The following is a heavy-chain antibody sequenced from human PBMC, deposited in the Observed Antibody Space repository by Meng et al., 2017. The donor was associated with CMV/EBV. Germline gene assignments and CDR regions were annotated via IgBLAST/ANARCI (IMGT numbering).Heavy chain of an antibody. D-gene: IGHD6-13*01. CDR3: AKEIYSSSGKGVDY. V-gene: IGHV3-30*02. CDR2: IRYDASNK. Sequence: SSGFNFSVYGMNWVRQAPGKGLEWVAFIRYDASNKYYADSVKGRFTISRDNSKNTLYLQMNSLRAEDTAVYYCAKEIYSSSGKGVDYWGQGTLVTVSS. J-gene: IGHJ4*02. CDR1: GFNFSVYG.